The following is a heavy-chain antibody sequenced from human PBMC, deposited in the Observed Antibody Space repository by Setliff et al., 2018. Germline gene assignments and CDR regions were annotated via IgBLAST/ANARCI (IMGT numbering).Heavy chain of an antibody. V-gene: IGHV1-8*03. CDR2: MDPNSGNT. D-gene: IGHD3-22*01. J-gene: IGHJ2*01. CDR1: GYTFMSYD. Sequence: ASVKVSCKASGYTFMSYDINWVRQATGQGLEWVGWMDPNSGNTAYGRKFQDRVTITRNTSISTAYMELSSLRSEDTAVYYCARGRASGGYFEVWYSDPWGRGTLVTVSS. CDR3: ARGRASGGYFEVWYSDP.